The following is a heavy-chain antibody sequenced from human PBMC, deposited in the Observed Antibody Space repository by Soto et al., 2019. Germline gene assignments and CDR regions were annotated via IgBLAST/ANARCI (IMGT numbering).Heavy chain of an antibody. CDR1: GDSIGTTHSY. Sequence: PSETLSLTCTVSGDSIGTTHSYWAWIRQSPRKGLEWIGNIHYSGSTYYMPSLRSRVTLSVDTSKNQFSLRLTSVTAEDTAVYYCARHEGNGNVWPLDYWGQGILVTVSS. CDR2: IHYSGST. CDR3: ARHEGNGNVWPLDY. V-gene: IGHV4-39*01. J-gene: IGHJ4*02. D-gene: IGHD2-8*01.